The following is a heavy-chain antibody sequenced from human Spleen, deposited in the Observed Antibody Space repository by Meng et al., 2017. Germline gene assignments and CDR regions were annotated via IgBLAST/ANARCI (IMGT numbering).Heavy chain of an antibody. J-gene: IGHJ3*02. CDR1: GYTFTGYY. CDR3: ARDKGSGWTSNDAFDI. D-gene: IGHD6-19*01. CDR2: VSPNSGGT. Sequence: ASVKVSCKASGYTFTGYYMHWVRQAPGQGLEWMGWVSPNSGGTSYAVQFQGRVTMTRDSSISTAYMELRRLRSDDTALYYCARDKGSGWTSNDAFDIWGQGTLVTVSS. V-gene: IGHV1-2*02.